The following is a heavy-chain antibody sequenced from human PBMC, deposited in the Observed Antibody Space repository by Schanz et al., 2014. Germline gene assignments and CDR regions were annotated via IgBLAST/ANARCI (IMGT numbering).Heavy chain of an antibody. CDR3: ARGYSSSMDV. Sequence: EVQLLESGGGLVQPGGSLRLSCAASGFTVSNSYIHWVRQAPGKGLEWVSTIYSSGSTYYADSVKGRFTISRDNSKNTLYLQMNSLRAEDTAVYYCARGYSSSMDVWGQGTTVTVSS. CDR1: GFTVSNSY. J-gene: IGHJ6*02. V-gene: IGHV3-66*01. D-gene: IGHD6-6*01. CDR2: IYSSGST.